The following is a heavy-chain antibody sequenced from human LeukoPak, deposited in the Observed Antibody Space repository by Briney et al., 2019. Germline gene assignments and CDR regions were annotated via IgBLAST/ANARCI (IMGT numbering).Heavy chain of an antibody. Sequence: GASEKVSCKASGYPFTSFSINWVRQAPGRGLECLGWINTNTGTPTYAQAFTGRYVFSLDTSVTTAYLQISGLKAEDTAVYFCVKEGSSSRYPPYYGMDVWGQGTTVTVSS. CDR1: GYPFTSFS. J-gene: IGHJ6*02. CDR3: VKEGSSSRYPPYYGMDV. V-gene: IGHV7-4-1*02. D-gene: IGHD6-13*01. CDR2: INTNTGTP.